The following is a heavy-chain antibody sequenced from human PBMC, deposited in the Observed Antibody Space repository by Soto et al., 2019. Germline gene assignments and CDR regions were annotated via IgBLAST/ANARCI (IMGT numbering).Heavy chain of an antibody. CDR1: GGSFCGYY. J-gene: IGHJ3*01. V-gene: IGHV4-34*01. Sequence: QVQLQQWGAGLLKPSETLSLTCAVYGGSFCGYYWSWIRQPPGKGLEWIGEVNHSGSTTYNSSLKRRVTISVDAASNQCSLRLTSATAGDTAVYFCAATGPTYGFDVWGQGTLVCVSS. CDR3: AATGPTYGFDV. D-gene: IGHD1-26*01. CDR2: VNHSGST.